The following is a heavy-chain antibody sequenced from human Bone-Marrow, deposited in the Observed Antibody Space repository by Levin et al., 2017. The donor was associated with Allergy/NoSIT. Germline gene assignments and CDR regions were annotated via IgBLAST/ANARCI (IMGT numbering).Heavy chain of an antibody. Sequence: GESLKISCSASGFTFNEYYMTWIRQAPGKGLEWVSYISHHGAAIYYADSIKGRFTISRDNAKNSLYLQMNSLRAEDTAVYYCANLYGGDTACADAFDVWGQGTMVTVSS. CDR3: ANLYGGDTACADAFDV. D-gene: IGHD2-21*01. V-gene: IGHV3-11*01. CDR1: GFTFNEYY. J-gene: IGHJ3*01. CDR2: ISHHGAAI.